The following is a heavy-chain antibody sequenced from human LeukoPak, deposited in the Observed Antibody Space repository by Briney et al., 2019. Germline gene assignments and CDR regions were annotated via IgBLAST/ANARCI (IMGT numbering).Heavy chain of an antibody. D-gene: IGHD3-10*01. CDR1: GFTFTSYG. J-gene: IGHJ6*02. V-gene: IGHV3-30*18. CDR2: ITYDGSGK. Sequence: GGSLRLSCAASGFTFTSYGIHWVRQAPGKGLEWVAVITYDGSGKWYADAVKGRFTISRDNSKDTLYLQMNSLRTEDTAVYYCAKDHVIMVRGGYYSMDVWGQGTTVIVSS. CDR3: AKDHVIMVRGGYYSMDV.